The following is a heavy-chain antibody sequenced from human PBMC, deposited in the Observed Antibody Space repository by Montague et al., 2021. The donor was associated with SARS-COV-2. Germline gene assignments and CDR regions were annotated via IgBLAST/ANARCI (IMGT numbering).Heavy chain of an antibody. D-gene: IGHD1-26*01. Sequence: SLRLSYATSGFTFRNYAMTWVRQAPGKVLEWVSTISGNGDPDTXXXAXXXKGGFTISRDISKNTLYLQMNRLRAEGTAVYYCAKLSGGSYLHYFEYWGQGTLVTVSS. CDR1: GFTFRNYA. V-gene: IGHV3-23*01. J-gene: IGHJ4*02. CDR3: AKLSGGSYLHYFEY. CDR2: ISGNGDPDTX.